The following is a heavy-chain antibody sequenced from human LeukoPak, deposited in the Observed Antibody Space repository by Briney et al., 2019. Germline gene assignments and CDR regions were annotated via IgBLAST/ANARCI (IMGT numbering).Heavy chain of an antibody. CDR1: GFTFSNYA. V-gene: IGHV3-64*04. D-gene: IGHD1-26*01. CDR3: AEERYSGSYFDY. CDR2: ISSKWSST. Sequence: GGSLRLSCAASGFTFSNYAMHWVRQAPGKGLEYVSTISSKWSSTYYADSVKGRFTISRDNSKNTLYLQMNSLRAEDTAVYYCAEERYSGSYFDYWGQGTLVTVSS. J-gene: IGHJ4*02.